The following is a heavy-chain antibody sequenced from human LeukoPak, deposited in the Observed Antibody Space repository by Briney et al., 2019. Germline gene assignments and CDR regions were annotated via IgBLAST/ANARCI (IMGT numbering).Heavy chain of an antibody. CDR1: GYTFTGHY. D-gene: IGHD6-13*01. CDR2: IIPIFGTA. J-gene: IGHJ4*02. Sequence: SVKVSCKASGYTFTGHYLHWVRQAPGQGLEWMGGIIPIFGTANYAQKFQGRVTITTDESTSTAYMELSSLRSEDTAVYYCAIAAAGTGGYYFDYWGQGTLVTVSS. V-gene: IGHV1-69*05. CDR3: AIAAAGTGGYYFDY.